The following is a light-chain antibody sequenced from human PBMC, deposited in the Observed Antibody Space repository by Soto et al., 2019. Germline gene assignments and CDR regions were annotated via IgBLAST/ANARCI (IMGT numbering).Light chain of an antibody. J-gene: IGLJ1*01. CDR1: SRDVGGYNY. CDR3: SSYTTISTYV. CDR2: DVR. Sequence: QSVLTQPASVSGSPGQSITISCTGTSRDVGGYNYVSWYQQHPGKAPKLMTYDVRNRPSGVSNRFSGSKSVNTASLTISGLQAEDEADYYCSSYTTISTYVFGTGTKVTVL. V-gene: IGLV2-14*01.